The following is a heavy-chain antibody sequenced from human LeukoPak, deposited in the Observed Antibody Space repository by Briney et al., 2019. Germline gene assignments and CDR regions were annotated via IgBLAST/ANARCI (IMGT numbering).Heavy chain of an antibody. J-gene: IGHJ3*02. Sequence: GGSLRLSCAASGVTFSSYWMSWVRQAPGKGLEWVANIKQDGSEKYYVDSVKGRFTISRDNAKNSLYLQMNSLRAEDTAVYYCARDRGPTDRGAFDIWGQGTMVTVSS. CDR3: ARDRGPTDRGAFDI. V-gene: IGHV3-7*01. D-gene: IGHD2-21*02. CDR1: GVTFSSYW. CDR2: IKQDGSEK.